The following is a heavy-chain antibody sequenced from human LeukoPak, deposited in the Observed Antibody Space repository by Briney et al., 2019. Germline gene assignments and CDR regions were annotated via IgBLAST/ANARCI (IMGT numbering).Heavy chain of an antibody. CDR2: ISSSGSTI. Sequence: PGGSLRLSCAASGFTFSSYGMNWVRQAPGKGLEWVSYISSSGSTIYYADSVKGRFTISRDNAKNSLYLQMNSLRAEDTAVYYCARERGVVVISPSHYYYYGMDVWGQGTTVTVSS. CDR3: ARERGVVVISPSHYYYYGMDV. V-gene: IGHV3-48*03. D-gene: IGHD3-22*01. J-gene: IGHJ6*02. CDR1: GFTFSSYG.